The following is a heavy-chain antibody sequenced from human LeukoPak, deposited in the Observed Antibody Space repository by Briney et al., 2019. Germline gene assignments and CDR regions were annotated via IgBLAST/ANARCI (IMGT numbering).Heavy chain of an antibody. CDR2: INNSGST. CDR1: GGSLNVYY. CDR3: ARDIAAAGPWYFDL. J-gene: IGHJ2*01. V-gene: IGHV4-34*01. D-gene: IGHD6-13*01. Sequence: SETLSLTCAVYGGSLNVYYWSWIRQPPGKGLEWIGEINNSGSTNYSPSLKSRVPISVDTSKNQFSLRLSSVTAADTAVYYCARDIAAAGPWYFDLWGRGTLVTVSS.